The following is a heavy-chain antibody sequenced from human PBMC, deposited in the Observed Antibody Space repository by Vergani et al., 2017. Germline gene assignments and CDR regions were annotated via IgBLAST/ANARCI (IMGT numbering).Heavy chain of an antibody. CDR3: AKTPIDYDSSGYGMDV. D-gene: IGHD3-22*01. CDR1: GFSLSTSGVG. Sequence: QITLKESGPTLVKPTQTLTLTCTFSGFSLSTSGVGVGWIRQPPGKALEWLALIYWDDDKRDSPSLKSRLTITKDTSKNQVVLTMTNMDPVDTATYYCAKTPIDYDSSGYGMDVWGQGTTVTVSS. J-gene: IGHJ6*02. V-gene: IGHV2-5*02. CDR2: IYWDDDK.